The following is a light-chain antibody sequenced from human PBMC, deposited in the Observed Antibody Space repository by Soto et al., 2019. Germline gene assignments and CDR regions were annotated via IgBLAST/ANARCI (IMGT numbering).Light chain of an antibody. V-gene: IGKV1-12*01. Sequence: DIQMTQSPSSVSASVGDTVTITCRASQGLEFLAWYQQKPGKAPRLLLYAATNLQSGVPPSFSGSGSVTNFTLTTSSLPADYFATYFCEQATSFPFTFGQGTRLEIK. CDR1: QGLEF. J-gene: IGKJ5*01. CDR3: EQATSFPFT. CDR2: AAT.